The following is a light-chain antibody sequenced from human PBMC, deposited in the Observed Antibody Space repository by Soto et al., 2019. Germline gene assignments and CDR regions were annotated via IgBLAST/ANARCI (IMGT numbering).Light chain of an antibody. CDR2: EVS. CDR1: SRYVGGYNY. Sequence: QSVVNQPGSVCGSPWQANNIPCTGNSRYVGGYNYVSWYQQQSGKAPKLMIHEVSNRPSGVSNRFSGSKSGNTASLTISGLQAEDEADYYCSSYTSSRAYVFGIGTKVTVL. CDR3: SSYTSSRAYV. V-gene: IGLV2-14*01. J-gene: IGLJ1*01.